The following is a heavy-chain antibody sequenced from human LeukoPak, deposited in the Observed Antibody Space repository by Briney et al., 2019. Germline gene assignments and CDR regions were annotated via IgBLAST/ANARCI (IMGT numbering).Heavy chain of an antibody. CDR1: GFTFSSYS. CDR2: ISSGSSYI. V-gene: IGHV3-21*04. Sequence: GGSLRLSCAASGFTFSSYSMNWVRQAPGKGLEWVSSISSGSSYIYYADSVKGRFTISRDNAKNSLFLQVNSLRAEDTAVYYCARAGQSDYWGQGTLVTVSS. CDR3: ARAGQSDY. J-gene: IGHJ4*02.